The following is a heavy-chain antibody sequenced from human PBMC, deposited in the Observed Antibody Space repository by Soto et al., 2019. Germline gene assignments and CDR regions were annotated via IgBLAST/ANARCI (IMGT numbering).Heavy chain of an antibody. D-gene: IGHD6-19*01. CDR1: GFTFSSYW. V-gene: IGHV3-7*03. CDR2: IKEDGSER. Sequence: PGGSLRLSCAASGFTFSSYWMTWVRRAPGMRLEWVANIKEDGSERYYVDSVRGRFTISRDNAKNSLYLQMNNLRAEDTAVYYCARRVAGHRSWYDPWGQGTLVT. CDR3: ARRVAGHRSWYDP. J-gene: IGHJ5*02.